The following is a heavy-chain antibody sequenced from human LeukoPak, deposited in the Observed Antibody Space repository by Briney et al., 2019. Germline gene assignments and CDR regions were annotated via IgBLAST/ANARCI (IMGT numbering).Heavy chain of an antibody. Sequence: GESLQICGEGSGSSFTSYWIGGGRPLAGKGLEGMGIIYPGDSDTRYSPSFQGQVTISADNSISTAYLQWSSLKASDTAMYYCARAQHSSSDIDYWGQGTLVTVSS. V-gene: IGHV5-51*01. CDR2: IYPGDSDT. D-gene: IGHD6-6*01. CDR3: ARAQHSSSDIDY. CDR1: GSSFTSYW. J-gene: IGHJ4*02.